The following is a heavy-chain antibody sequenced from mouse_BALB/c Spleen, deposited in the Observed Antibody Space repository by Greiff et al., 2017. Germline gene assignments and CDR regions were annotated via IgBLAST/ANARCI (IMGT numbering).Heavy chain of an antibody. CDR1: GFTFSSFG. V-gene: IGHV5-17*02. CDR3: ARRGYGNIYDMDY. D-gene: IGHD2-10*02. CDR2: ISSGSSTI. J-gene: IGHJ4*01. Sequence: LVESGGGLVQPGGSRKLSCAASGFTFSSFGMHWVRQAPEKGLEWVAYISSGSSTIYYADTVKGRFTISRDNPKNTLFLQMTSLRSEDMAMYYCARRGYGNIYDMDYWGQGTSVTVSS.